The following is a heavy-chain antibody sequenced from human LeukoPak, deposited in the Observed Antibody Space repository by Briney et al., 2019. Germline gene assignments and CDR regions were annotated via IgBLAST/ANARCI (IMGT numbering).Heavy chain of an antibody. D-gene: IGHD2-15*01. CDR3: AKTRGYCSSGTCYLSD. CDR2: ISYSGNTI. J-gene: IGHJ4*02. V-gene: IGHV3-48*02. Sequence: GGSLRLSCAASGFTFSSSSMHWVRQAPGKGLEWVSYISYSGNTIYYADSVKGRFTVSRGNAKNSLYLQINSLRDEDTAVYYCAKTRGYCSSGTCYLSDWGQGTPVSVSS. CDR1: GFTFSSSS.